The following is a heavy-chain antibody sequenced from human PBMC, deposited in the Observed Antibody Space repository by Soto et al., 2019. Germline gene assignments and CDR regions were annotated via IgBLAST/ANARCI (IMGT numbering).Heavy chain of an antibody. CDR2: ISWNSGSI. CDR1: GFTFDDYA. J-gene: IGHJ3*02. CDR3: AKGRTGTTFDAFDI. D-gene: IGHD1-1*01. Sequence: GGSLRLSCAASGFTFDDYAMHWVRQAPGKGLEWVSGISWNSGSIGYADSAKGRFTISRDNAKNSLYLQMNSLRAEDTALYYCAKGRTGTTFDAFDIWGQGTMVTVSS. V-gene: IGHV3-9*01.